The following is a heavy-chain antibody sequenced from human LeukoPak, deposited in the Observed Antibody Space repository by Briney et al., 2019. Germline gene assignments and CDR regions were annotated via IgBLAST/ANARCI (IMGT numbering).Heavy chain of an antibody. D-gene: IGHD5-12*01. CDR1: GFTFSSYS. Sequence: QPGGSLRLSCAASGFTFSSYSMNWVRQAPGKGLEWVSYISSSGSNIYYADSVKGRFTISRDNAKNSLYLQMNSLRAEDTAVYYCARASSGYDTYYYYYMDVWGKGATVTVSS. CDR2: ISSSGSNI. J-gene: IGHJ6*03. CDR3: ARASSGYDTYYYYYMDV. V-gene: IGHV3-48*04.